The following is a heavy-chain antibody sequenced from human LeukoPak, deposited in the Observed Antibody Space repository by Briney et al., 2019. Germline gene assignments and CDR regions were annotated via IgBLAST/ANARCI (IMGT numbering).Heavy chain of an antibody. CDR3: VSARGSCYFDY. V-gene: IGHV4-39*01. Sequence: SETLSLTCTVSGGSISSSSYDWGWIRQPPGKGLEWIGSIYYSGSTYYNPSLKSRVTISVDTSKNQFSLKLSSVTAADTAVYYCVSARGSCYFDYWGQGTLVTVSS. CDR1: GGSISSSSYD. D-gene: IGHD3-16*01. CDR2: IYYSGST. J-gene: IGHJ4*02.